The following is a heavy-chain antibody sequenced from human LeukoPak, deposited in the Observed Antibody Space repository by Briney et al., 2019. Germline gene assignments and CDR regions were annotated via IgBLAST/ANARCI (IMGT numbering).Heavy chain of an antibody. Sequence: PSETLSLTCTVTGGSISSYYWSWIRQPPGKGLEWIGYIYYSGSTNYNPSLKSRVTISVDTSKNQFSLKLSSVTAADTAVYYCARETTATAIQGFDYWGQGTLVTVSS. D-gene: IGHD2-2*02. CDR2: IYYSGST. J-gene: IGHJ4*02. CDR3: ARETTATAIQGFDY. V-gene: IGHV4-59*01. CDR1: GGSISSYY.